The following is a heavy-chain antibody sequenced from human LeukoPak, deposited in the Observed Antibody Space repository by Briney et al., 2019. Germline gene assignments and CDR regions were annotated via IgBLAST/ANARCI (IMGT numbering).Heavy chain of an antibody. CDR1: GFTFEDYG. Sequence: RTGGSLRLSCAASGFTFEDYGMSWVRQAPGKGLEWVSGITWNGGSTGYADSVKGRFTISRDNAKNSLYLQMNSLRAEDTALYHCARDQGSSWYRGFDPWGQGTLVTVSS. V-gene: IGHV3-20*01. CDR2: ITWNGGST. D-gene: IGHD6-13*01. CDR3: ARDQGSSWYRGFDP. J-gene: IGHJ5*02.